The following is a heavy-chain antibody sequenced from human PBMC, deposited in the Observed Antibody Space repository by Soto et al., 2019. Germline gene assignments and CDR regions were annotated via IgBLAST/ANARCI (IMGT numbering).Heavy chain of an antibody. CDR3: ARDLKDLYDSGGYYYLGYGDDAFDI. V-gene: IGHV1-69*13. D-gene: IGHD3-22*01. CDR2: MIPIFGTA. J-gene: IGHJ3*02. CDR1: GRTFSSYA. Sequence: SVKFSCKVSGRTFSSYAISWVRQAPGQGLEWMGGMIPIFGTANYAQKFQGRVTITADESTSIAYMELSSLRSEDTAVYYCARDLKDLYDSGGYYYLGYGDDAFDIWGQGTMVTVSS.